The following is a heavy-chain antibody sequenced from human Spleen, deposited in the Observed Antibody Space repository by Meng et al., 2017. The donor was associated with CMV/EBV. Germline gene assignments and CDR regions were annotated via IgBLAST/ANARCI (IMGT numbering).Heavy chain of an antibody. CDR3: ARERGYCSGGSCYKDC. J-gene: IGHJ4*02. V-gene: IGHV4-39*07. D-gene: IGHD2-15*01. Sequence: SETLSLTCTVSGGSISSRDNYWAWIRQPPGKGLEWIGTMFFIGTTYYNPSLKSRVTISVDTSKNQFSLKLSSVTAADTAVYYCARERGYCSGGSCYKDCWGQGTLVTVSS. CDR2: MFFIGTT. CDR1: GGSISSRDNY.